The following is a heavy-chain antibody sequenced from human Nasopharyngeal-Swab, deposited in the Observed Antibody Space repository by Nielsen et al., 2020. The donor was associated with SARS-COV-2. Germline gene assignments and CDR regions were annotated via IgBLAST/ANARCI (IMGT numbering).Heavy chain of an antibody. V-gene: IGHV4-4*02. Sequence: WIRQPPGKGLEWIGEALHDGRTSYHLTLESRVTISIDTSRNQFSLRLTSVTAADTAVYYCAKEGSGSPALSWGQGILVTVSS. CDR2: ALHDGRT. J-gene: IGHJ5*02. D-gene: IGHD1-26*01. CDR3: AKEGSGSPALS.